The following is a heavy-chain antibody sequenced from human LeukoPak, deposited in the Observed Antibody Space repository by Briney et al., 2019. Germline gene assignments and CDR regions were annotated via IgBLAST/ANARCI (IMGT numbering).Heavy chain of an antibody. V-gene: IGHV4-39*07. CDR1: GGSISSSSYY. CDR2: IYYNGNT. D-gene: IGHD6-19*01. Sequence: SETLSLTCTVSGGSISSSSYYWGWIRQPPGTGLEWIGCIYYNGNTYYLPSLKSRVTISLDTSKNQFSLKLSSVTAADTAVYYCATSQWLGAEYFQHWGQGTLVTVSS. CDR3: ATSQWLGAEYFQH. J-gene: IGHJ1*01.